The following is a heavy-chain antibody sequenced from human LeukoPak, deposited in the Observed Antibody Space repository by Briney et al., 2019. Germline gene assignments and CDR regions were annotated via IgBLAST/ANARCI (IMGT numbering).Heavy chain of an antibody. Sequence: GGSLRLSCAASGFTVSSNYMRWVRQAPGKGLEWVSVIYSGGSTYYADSVKGRFTISRHNSKNTLYLQMNSLRAEDTAVYYCARGAYGERSNYFDYWGQGTLVTVSS. V-gene: IGHV3-53*04. D-gene: IGHD4-17*01. CDR1: GFTVSSNY. CDR3: ARGAYGERSNYFDY. J-gene: IGHJ4*02. CDR2: IYSGGST.